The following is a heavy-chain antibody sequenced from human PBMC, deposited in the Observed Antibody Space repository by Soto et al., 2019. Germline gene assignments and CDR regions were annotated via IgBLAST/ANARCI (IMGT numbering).Heavy chain of an antibody. J-gene: IGHJ6*02. CDR2: IIPIFGTA. CDR1: GGTFSSYA. V-gene: IGHV1-69*01. D-gene: IGHD5-12*01. CDR3: AKRWLQSANYYYGMDV. Sequence: QVQLVQSGAEVKKPGSSVKVSCKASGGTFSSYAISWVRQAPGQGLEWMGGIIPIFGTANYAQKFQGRVTITADESTSTAYMDLRSLRSEDTAVYYCAKRWLQSANYYYGMDVWGQGTTVTVSS.